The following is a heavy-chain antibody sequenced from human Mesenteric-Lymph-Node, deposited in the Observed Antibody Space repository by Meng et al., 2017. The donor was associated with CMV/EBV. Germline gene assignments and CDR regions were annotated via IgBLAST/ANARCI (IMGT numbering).Heavy chain of an antibody. CDR1: GFTFSSYS. CDR2: ISPTSGDV. Sequence: GGSLRLSCAASGFTFSSYSMNCVRQFPGKGLEWVSSISPTSGDVYYADSVKGRFTISRDNANNSLFLQMNRLRAEDTAVYYCARDFSNWGNLDNWFDPWGQGTLVTVSS. V-gene: IGHV3-21*01. D-gene: IGHD7-27*01. J-gene: IGHJ5*02. CDR3: ARDFSNWGNLDNWFDP.